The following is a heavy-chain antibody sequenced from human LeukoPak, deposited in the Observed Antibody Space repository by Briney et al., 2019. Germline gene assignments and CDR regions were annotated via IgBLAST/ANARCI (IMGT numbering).Heavy chain of an antibody. CDR2: IYPGDSDT. Sequence: GESLKISCKGSGYSYTSYWIGWVRQMPGTGLEWMGMIYPGDSDTRYSPSFQGQVTMSADKSITTAYLQWSSLKASDTAMYYCARRGRYCSGANCYYFDFGLQGTLVIVSS. V-gene: IGHV5-51*01. CDR3: ARRGRYCSGANCYYFDF. CDR1: GYSYTSYW. D-gene: IGHD2-15*01. J-gene: IGHJ4*02.